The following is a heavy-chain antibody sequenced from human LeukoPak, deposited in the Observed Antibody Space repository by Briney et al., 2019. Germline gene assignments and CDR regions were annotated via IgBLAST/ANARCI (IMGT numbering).Heavy chain of an antibody. V-gene: IGHV4-4*09. CDR2: IYTSGSP. CDR3: ARATQRYCSGTTCFPYWFDP. Sequence: SGTLSLTCSVSGGSISSYYWSWIRQPPGKGLEWIGYIYTSGSPNYNPSLKSRVTMSVDMSRRQFSLVLSSVTAADTAVYYCARATQRYCSGTTCFPYWFDPWGQGTLVTVSS. CDR1: GGSISSYY. J-gene: IGHJ5*02. D-gene: IGHD2-2*01.